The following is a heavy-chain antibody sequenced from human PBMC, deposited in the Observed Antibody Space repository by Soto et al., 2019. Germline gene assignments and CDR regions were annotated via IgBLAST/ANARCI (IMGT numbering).Heavy chain of an antibody. CDR2: IGSAGDT. Sequence: GSLRLSCAASGFTFSSYDMHWVRQATGKGLEWVSGIGSAGDTYYSGSVMGRSTTSRENAKNSLYLHMNNLRAGDTAVYYCARAARRYWYFDLWGRGTLVTVSS. CDR3: ARAARRYWYFDL. V-gene: IGHV3-13*01. CDR1: GFTFSSYD. J-gene: IGHJ2*01. D-gene: IGHD6-6*01.